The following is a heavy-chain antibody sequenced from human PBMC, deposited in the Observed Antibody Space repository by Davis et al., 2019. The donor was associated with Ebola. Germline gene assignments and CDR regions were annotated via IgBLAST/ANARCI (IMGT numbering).Heavy chain of an antibody. CDR2: INPSGIT. J-gene: IGHJ5*02. D-gene: IGHD4-17*01. CDR3: ARGHGAGFVA. Sequence: MPGGSLRLSCAVHSGSFWSWIRQPPGKGLEWIGEINPSGITNYNSSLKSRVTISGDTSKKQFSLKLTSVTAADTAVYYCARGHGAGFVAWGQGTLVTVSS. CDR1: SGSF. V-gene: IGHV4-34*01.